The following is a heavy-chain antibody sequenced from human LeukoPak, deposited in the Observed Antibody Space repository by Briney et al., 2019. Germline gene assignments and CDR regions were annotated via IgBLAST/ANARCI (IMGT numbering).Heavy chain of an antibody. D-gene: IGHD2-8*01. CDR3: ASLDGPMGQNAFDI. J-gene: IGHJ3*02. Sequence: PGGSLRLSCAASGFTFSSYAMHWVRQAPGKGLEYVSAISSNGGSTYYANSVKGRFTISRDNSKNTLYLQMGSLRAEDMAVYYCASLDGPMGQNAFDIWGQGTMVTVSS. CDR1: GFTFSSYA. V-gene: IGHV3-64*01. CDR2: ISSNGGST.